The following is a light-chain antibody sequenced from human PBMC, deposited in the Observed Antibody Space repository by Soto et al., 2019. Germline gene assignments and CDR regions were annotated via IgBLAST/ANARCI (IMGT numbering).Light chain of an antibody. Sequence: EIVLTQSPGALSLSPGERATLSCWASESIGDYLAWYQQKPGQAPRLLIYGATKRTSGTPDRFSGTGSETAFTLAISRLEPGDFAVYYCQQYVTSPATTFGQGTRLEIK. V-gene: IGKV3-20*01. CDR1: ESIGDY. CDR3: QQYVTSPATT. CDR2: GAT. J-gene: IGKJ5*01.